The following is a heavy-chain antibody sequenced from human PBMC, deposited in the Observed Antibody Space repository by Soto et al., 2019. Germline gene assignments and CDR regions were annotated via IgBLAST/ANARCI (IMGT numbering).Heavy chain of an antibody. V-gene: IGHV6-1*01. J-gene: IGHJ4*01. CDR1: VVSVSRNSAG. D-gene: IGHD1-26*01. CDR3: TRGEQNSGRIFDY. CDR2: TSSRSKWDY. Sequence: SQTPSLTCAMTVVSVSRNSAGWGGARKSPSRGLEWLGRTSSRSKWDYEYAVSVRGRITINPDTSRNQYSLQLNSVTTEDTAVYFGTRGEQNSGRIFDYWGQGTLVNVSS.